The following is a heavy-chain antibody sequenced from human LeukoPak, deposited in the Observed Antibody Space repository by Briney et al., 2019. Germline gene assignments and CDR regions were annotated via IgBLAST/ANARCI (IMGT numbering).Heavy chain of an antibody. V-gene: IGHV3-23*01. Sequence: PGGSLRLSCAASGFTFSSYAMSWVRQAPGKGLEWVSAISGSGGSTYYADSVKGRFTISRDNSKNTLYLQMNSLRAEDTAVYYCAKGGIVGATDPGFFDYWGQGTLVTVSS. CDR2: ISGSGGST. CDR3: AKGGIVGATDPGFFDY. J-gene: IGHJ4*02. D-gene: IGHD1-26*01. CDR1: GFTFSSYA.